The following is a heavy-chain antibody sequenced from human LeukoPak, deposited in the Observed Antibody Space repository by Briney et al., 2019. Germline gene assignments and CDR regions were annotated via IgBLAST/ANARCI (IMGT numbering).Heavy chain of an antibody. J-gene: IGHJ4*02. CDR2: IYYSGST. CDR1: GGSISSSSYY. Sequence: SETLSLTCTVSGGSISSSSYYWGWIRQPPGKGLEWIGSIYYSGSTYYNPSLKSRVTISVDKSKNQFSLKLSSVTAADTAVYYCARGYSSFGYYFDYWGQGTLVTVSS. D-gene: IGHD6-19*01. V-gene: IGHV4-39*07. CDR3: ARGYSSFGYYFDY.